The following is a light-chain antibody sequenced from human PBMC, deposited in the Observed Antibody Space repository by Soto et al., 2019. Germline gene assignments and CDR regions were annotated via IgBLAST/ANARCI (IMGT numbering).Light chain of an antibody. Sequence: EIVLTQSPATLSLSPGERATLSCRASQSVSSYLAWYQQKPGQAPRLLIYDASNRATGIPARFSGSGSGTDFPLTISTLEPEDFAVYYCQQRSNWPPLIFGGGTKVDIK. CDR3: QQRSNWPPLI. CDR2: DAS. CDR1: QSVSSY. V-gene: IGKV3-11*01. J-gene: IGKJ4*01.